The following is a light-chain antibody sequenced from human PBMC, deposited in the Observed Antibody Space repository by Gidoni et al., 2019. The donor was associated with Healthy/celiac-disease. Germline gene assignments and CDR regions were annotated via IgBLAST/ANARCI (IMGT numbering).Light chain of an antibody. Sequence: NLAWYQQKPGQAPRLLIYGASTRATGIPAMFSGSVSGTEFTLTISSLQSEDFAVYYCQQYNNWPPLTFGGGTKVEIK. CDR3: QQYNNWPPLT. CDR1: N. CDR2: GAS. J-gene: IGKJ4*01. V-gene: IGKV3-15*01.